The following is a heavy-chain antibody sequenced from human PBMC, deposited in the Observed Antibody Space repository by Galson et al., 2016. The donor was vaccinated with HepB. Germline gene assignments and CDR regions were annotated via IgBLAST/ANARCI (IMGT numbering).Heavy chain of an antibody. Sequence: SLRLSCAASGFTFSSYWMGWVRPTPAKGLEWVANMNQAGSERYCADAVMGRFTISRDNAESSLYLQMDRLRAEDTAVYYCTRDGSGWSAYWGQGTLVTVSS. CDR3: TRDGSGWSAY. CDR1: GFTFSSYW. V-gene: IGHV3-7*03. CDR2: MNQAGSER. J-gene: IGHJ4*02. D-gene: IGHD6-19*01.